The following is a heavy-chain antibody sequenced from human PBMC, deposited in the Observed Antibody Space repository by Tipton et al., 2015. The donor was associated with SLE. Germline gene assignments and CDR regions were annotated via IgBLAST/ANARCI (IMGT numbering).Heavy chain of an antibody. D-gene: IGHD1-1*01. CDR1: GGSISSGSYY. V-gene: IGHV4-61*09. CDR2: IYTSGST. CDR3: ARDQGERSS. Sequence: TLSLTCTVSGGSISSGSYYWSWIRQPAGKGLEWIGYIYTSGSTNYNPSLKSRLTISVDTSKNQFSLKLSSVTAADTAVYYCARDQGERSSWGQGTLVTVSS. J-gene: IGHJ4*02.